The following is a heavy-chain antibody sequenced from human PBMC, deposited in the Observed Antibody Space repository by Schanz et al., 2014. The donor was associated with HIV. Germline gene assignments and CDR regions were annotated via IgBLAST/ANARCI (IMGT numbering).Heavy chain of an antibody. J-gene: IGHJ5*02. CDR2: MNPNSGNT. CDR1: GYSFISYD. V-gene: IGHV1-8*02. Sequence: QVQLVQSGAEVKKPGASVKVSCKASGYSFISYDFSWVRQATGQGLEWMGWMNPNSGNTGYAQKFQGRVDMTRTTSISTAYMELRGLTSEDTAVYFCARARAKIEGRPVGNWFDPWGQGTLVTVSS. CDR3: ARARAKIEGRPVGNWFDP. D-gene: IGHD6-6*01.